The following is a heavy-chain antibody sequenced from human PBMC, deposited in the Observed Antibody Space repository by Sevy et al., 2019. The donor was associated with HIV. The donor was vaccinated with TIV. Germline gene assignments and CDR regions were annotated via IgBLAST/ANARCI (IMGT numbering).Heavy chain of an antibody. CDR3: ARDLYCSSTSCYMGPQEYYYYYGMDV. J-gene: IGHJ6*02. Sequence: GGSLRLSCAASGFTFSDYYMSWIRQAPGKGLEWVSYISSSGSTIYYADSVKGRFTISRDNAKNSLYLQMNSLRAEDTAVYCCARDLYCSSTSCYMGPQEYYYYYGMDVWGQGTTVTVSS. CDR2: ISSSGSTI. D-gene: IGHD2-2*02. CDR1: GFTFSDYY. V-gene: IGHV3-11*01.